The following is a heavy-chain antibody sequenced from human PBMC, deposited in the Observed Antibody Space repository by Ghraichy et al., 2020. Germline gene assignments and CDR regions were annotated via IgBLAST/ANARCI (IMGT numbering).Heavy chain of an antibody. V-gene: IGHV1-69*04. CDR3: ARGLLVPLDENWFDP. J-gene: IGHJ5*02. Sequence: SVKVSCKASGGTFSSYAISWVRQAPGQGLEWMGRIIPILGIANYAQKFQGRVTITADKSTSTAYMELSSLRSEDTAVYYCARGLLVPLDENWFDPWGQGTLVTVSS. D-gene: IGHD1-1*01. CDR2: IIPILGIA. CDR1: GGTFSSYA.